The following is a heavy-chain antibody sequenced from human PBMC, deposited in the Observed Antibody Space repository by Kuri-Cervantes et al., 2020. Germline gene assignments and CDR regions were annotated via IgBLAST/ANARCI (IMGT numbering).Heavy chain of an antibody. CDR3: ARDKGRQHYMDV. Sequence: LNLSRAASGFTFSSYWMSWVRQAPGKGLEWVSCISSGSSYIYYADSVKGRFTISRDNARNSLYLQMNSLRAEDTAVYYCARDKGRQHYMDVWGKGTTVTVSS. V-gene: IGHV3-21*04. CDR2: ISSGSSYI. J-gene: IGHJ6*03. CDR1: GFTFSSYW. D-gene: IGHD5-18*01.